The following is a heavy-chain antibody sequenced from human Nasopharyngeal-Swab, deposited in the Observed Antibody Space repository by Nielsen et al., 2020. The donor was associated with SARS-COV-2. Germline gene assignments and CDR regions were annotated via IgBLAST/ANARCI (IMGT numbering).Heavy chain of an antibody. V-gene: IGHV3-43*02. J-gene: IGHJ6*02. CDR3: AKDLSSSWYEYYYYGMDV. CDR2: ISGDGGST. CDR1: GFTFRSYA. Sequence: GESLKISCAASGFTFRSYAMHWVRQAPGKGLEWVSLISGDGGSTYYADSVKGRFTISRDNSKNSLYLQMNSLRTEDTALYYCAKDLSSSWYEYYYYGMDVWGQGTTVTVSS. D-gene: IGHD6-13*01.